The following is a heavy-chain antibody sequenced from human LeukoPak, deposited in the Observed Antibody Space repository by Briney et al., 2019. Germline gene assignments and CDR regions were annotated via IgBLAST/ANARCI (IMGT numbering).Heavy chain of an antibody. V-gene: IGHV1-18*01. CDR3: ARALTSWETFDY. J-gene: IGHJ4*02. CDR2: ISAYNGNT. CDR1: GYTFTRYA. Sequence: ASVKVSCKASGYTFTRYAISWVRQAPGQGLEWMGWISAYNGNTNYAQKLQGRVTMTTDTSTSTAYMELRSLRSDDTAVYYCARALTSWETFDYWGQGTLVTVSS. D-gene: IGHD2-2*01.